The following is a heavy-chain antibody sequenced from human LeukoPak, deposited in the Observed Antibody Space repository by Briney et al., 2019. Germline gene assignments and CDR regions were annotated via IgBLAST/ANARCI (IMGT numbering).Heavy chain of an antibody. V-gene: IGHV1-69*04. CDR2: IIPILGIA. Sequence: SVKLSCKASGGTFSSYAISWVRQAPGQGLGWTGRIIPILGIANYAQKFQGRVTITADKSTSTAYMELSGLRSEDTAVYYCARELVSAYDCDILTGSYYYGMDVWGQGTTVTVSS. CDR1: GGTFSSYA. J-gene: IGHJ6*02. CDR3: ARELVSAYDCDILTGSYYYGMDV. D-gene: IGHD3-9*01.